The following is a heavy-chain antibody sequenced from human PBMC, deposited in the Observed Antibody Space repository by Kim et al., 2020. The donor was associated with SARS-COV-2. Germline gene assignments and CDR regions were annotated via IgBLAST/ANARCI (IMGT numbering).Heavy chain of an antibody. CDR1: GGSVSSGSYY. CDR3: ARYSVYYDSSGYYYAHYYYYGMDV. D-gene: IGHD3-22*01. V-gene: IGHV4-61*01. Sequence: SETLSLTCTVSGGSVSSGSYYWSWIRQPPGKGLEWIGYIYYSGSTNYNPSLKSRVTISVDTSKNQFSLKLSSVTAADTAVYYCARYSVYYDSSGYYYAHYYYYGMDVWGQGTTVTVSS. CDR2: IYYSGST. J-gene: IGHJ6*02.